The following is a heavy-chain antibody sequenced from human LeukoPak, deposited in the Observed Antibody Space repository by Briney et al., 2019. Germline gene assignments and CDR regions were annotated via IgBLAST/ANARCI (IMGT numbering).Heavy chain of an antibody. CDR2: TNGSGVSI. J-gene: IGHJ4*02. V-gene: IGHV3-23*01. D-gene: IGHD1-26*01. CDR1: GFTFESYV. Sequence: PGGSLRLSCVASGFTFESYVMNWVRQAPGKGLEWLATNGSGVSISYADSVKGRFTISRDNSNNTLYLQMNSLRVEDTAIYYCAKDLGWELPAEAYWGQGILVTVSS. CDR3: AKDLGWELPAEAY.